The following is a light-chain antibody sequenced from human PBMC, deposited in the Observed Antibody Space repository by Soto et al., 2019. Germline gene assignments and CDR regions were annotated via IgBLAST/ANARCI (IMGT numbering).Light chain of an antibody. CDR3: ISYTDRRSYL. J-gene: IGLJ1*01. Sequence: QSSLTQPHSVSGSPGQSVTISCTGTSSDIGSYNHVSWYQQFPSKSPKLMIYAGSDRPSGVSDRFSGSKSGITASLTISGLQTEDEADYYCISYTDRRSYLFGTWTKV. CDR1: SSDIGSYNH. V-gene: IGLV2-14*02. CDR2: AGS.